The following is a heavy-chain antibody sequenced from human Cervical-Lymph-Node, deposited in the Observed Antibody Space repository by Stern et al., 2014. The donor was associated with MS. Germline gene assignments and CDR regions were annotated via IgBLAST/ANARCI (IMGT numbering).Heavy chain of an antibody. D-gene: IGHD1-26*01. CDR2: IWSDGSNK. J-gene: IGHJ4*02. Sequence: VQLVESGGGVVQPGRSLRLACAASGFTFSSYGMHWVRQAPDKGLEWVAVIWSDGSNKYYTDSVKGRFPISRDNSKNALYLQMNSLRAEDTAVYYCARDSTKGGSNYWGQGTLVTVSS. V-gene: IGHV3-33*01. CDR3: ARDSTKGGSNY. CDR1: GFTFSSYG.